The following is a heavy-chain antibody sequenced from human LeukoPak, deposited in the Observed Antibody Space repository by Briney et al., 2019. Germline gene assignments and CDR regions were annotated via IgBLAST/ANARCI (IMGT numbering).Heavy chain of an antibody. D-gene: IGHD1-26*01. CDR2: IYYSGRT. Sequence: KPSETLSLTCTVSGGSVNSGSYYWSWIRQPPGKGLEWIGYIYYSGRTTYNPSLKSRVTISVDTSKNQFSLKLSSVTAADTAVYYCASTSIVGATRDYWGQGTLVTVSS. CDR1: GGSVNSGSYY. CDR3: ASTSIVGATRDY. J-gene: IGHJ4*02. V-gene: IGHV4-61*01.